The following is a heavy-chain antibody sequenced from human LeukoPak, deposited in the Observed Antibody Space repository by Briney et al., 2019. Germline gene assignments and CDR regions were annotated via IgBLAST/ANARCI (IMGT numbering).Heavy chain of an antibody. CDR1: GFTFSSYG. V-gene: IGHV3-30*03. CDR3: ATRTGTAYFDY. CDR2: ISYDGSNK. Sequence: GGSLRLSCAASGFTFSSYGMHWVRQAPGKGLEWVAVISYDGSNKYYADSVKGRFIISRDNSKNTVYLQMNSLRADDTAVYYCATRTGTAYFDYWGQGTLVTVSS. D-gene: IGHD1-1*01. J-gene: IGHJ4*02.